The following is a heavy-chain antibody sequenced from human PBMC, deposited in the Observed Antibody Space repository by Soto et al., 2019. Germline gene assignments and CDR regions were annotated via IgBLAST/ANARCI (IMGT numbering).Heavy chain of an antibody. Sequence: QLQLQESGPGLVKPSETLSLTCTVSGGSISSSSYYWGWIRQPPGKGLEWIGSIYYSGSTYYNPSLKSRVTISVDTSKNQFSLKLSSVTAADTAVYYCARLASSSSGDYFDYWGQGTLVTVSS. CDR1: GGSISSSSYY. D-gene: IGHD6-6*01. V-gene: IGHV4-39*01. J-gene: IGHJ4*02. CDR3: ARLASSSSGDYFDY. CDR2: IYYSGST.